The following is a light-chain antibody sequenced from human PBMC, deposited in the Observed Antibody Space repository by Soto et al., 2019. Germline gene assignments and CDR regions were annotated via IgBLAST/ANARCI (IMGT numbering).Light chain of an antibody. CDR3: QSYDSSLRGGV. CDR1: SSNIGAGYD. CDR2: GNS. V-gene: IGLV1-40*01. Sequence: QPVLTQPPSVSGAPGQRVTISCTGSSSNIGAGYDVHWYQQLPGTAPKLLIYGNSNRPSGVPDRFSGSKSGTSASLAITGLQAEDEADYSCQSYDSSLRGGVFGGGPKLTVL. J-gene: IGLJ2*01.